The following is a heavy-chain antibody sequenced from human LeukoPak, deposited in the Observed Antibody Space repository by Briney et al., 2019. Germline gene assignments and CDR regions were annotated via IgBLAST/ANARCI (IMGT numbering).Heavy chain of an antibody. CDR2: IFYSGST. J-gene: IGHJ5*02. D-gene: IGHD2-2*01. V-gene: IGHV4-39*07. Sequence: SETLSLTCNVFGGSITNYYWGWVRQPPGKGLEWIGNIFYSGSTYYSPSLKSRVTISLDTSRNQFSLKLNSVTAADTAVYYCARRGIVVVPAAMRWVWFDPWGQGTLVTVSS. CDR3: ARRGIVVVPAAMRWVWFDP. CDR1: GGSITNYY.